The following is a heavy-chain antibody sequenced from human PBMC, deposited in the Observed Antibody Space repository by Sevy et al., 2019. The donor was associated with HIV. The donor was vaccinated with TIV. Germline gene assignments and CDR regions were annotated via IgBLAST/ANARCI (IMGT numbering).Heavy chain of an antibody. Sequence: GGSLRLSCAASGFTFADYAMSWVRQPPGKGLEWVSGINWNGDNTGYGDSLKGRFTISRDNAKNSLYLQIDSLRAEDTAFYHCVRSTYYYDTTGYGAFDLWGQGTMVTVSS. CDR1: GFTFADYA. V-gene: IGHV3-20*01. CDR3: VRSTYYYDTTGYGAFDL. CDR2: INWNGDNT. J-gene: IGHJ3*01. D-gene: IGHD3-22*01.